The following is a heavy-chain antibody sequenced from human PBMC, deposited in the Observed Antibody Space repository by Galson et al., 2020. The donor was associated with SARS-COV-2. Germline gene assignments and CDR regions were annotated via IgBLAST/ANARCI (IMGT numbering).Heavy chain of an antibody. J-gene: IGHJ2*01. Sequence: ASETLSLTCTVSGGSISSYYWSWIRQPPGKGLEWIGYIYYSGSTNYNPSLKSRVTISVDTSKNQFSLKLSSVTAADTAVYYCARFPVLRYFDWLSYWYFDLWGRGTLVTVSS. CDR2: IYYSGST. V-gene: IGHV4-59*08. D-gene: IGHD3-9*01. CDR1: GGSISSYY. CDR3: ARFPVLRYFDWLSYWYFDL.